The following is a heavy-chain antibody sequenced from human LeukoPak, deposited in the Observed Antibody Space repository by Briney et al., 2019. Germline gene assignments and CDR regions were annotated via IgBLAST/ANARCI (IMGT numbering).Heavy chain of an antibody. D-gene: IGHD5-18*01. CDR3: ARDPATHHPDTASGY. V-gene: IGHV3-30-3*01. J-gene: IGHJ4*02. CDR2: ISYDGSNK. CDR1: GFTFSSYA. Sequence: GGSLRLSCAASGFTFSSYAMHWVRQAPGKGLEWVAVISYDGSNKYYADSVKGRFTISRDNSKNTLYLQMNSLRAEDTAVYYCARDPATHHPDTASGYWGQGTLVTVSS.